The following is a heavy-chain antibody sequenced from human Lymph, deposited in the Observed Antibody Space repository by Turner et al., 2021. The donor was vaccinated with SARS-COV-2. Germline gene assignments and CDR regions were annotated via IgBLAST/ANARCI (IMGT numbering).Heavy chain of an antibody. CDR3: ARGSPQCWYVPVFDY. J-gene: IGHJ4*02. V-gene: IGHV4-39*01. CDR2: IYYSEST. CDR1: VGSISRSTSY. D-gene: IGHD6-13*01. Sequence: QLQLQESGPGLVKPSETLSPTCTVPVGSISRSTSYWGWIRQPPGKGLGWIGSIYYSESTYYNPSLRSRLTISVDTSKNQFSLKLSSVTAADTAVYYCARGSPQCWYVPVFDYWGQGTLVTVSS.